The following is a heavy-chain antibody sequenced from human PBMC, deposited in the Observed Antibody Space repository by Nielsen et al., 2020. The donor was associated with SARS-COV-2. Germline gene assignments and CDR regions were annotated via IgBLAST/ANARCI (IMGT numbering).Heavy chain of an antibody. J-gene: IGHJ4*02. D-gene: IGHD6-13*01. CDR2: IIPIFGTA. V-gene: IGHV1-69*05. CDR3: ARGQGRYSSSWYVGYDY. CDR1: GGTFSSYA. Sequence: SVKVSCKASGGTFSSYAISWVRQAPGQGLEWMGGIIPIFGTANYAQKLQGRVTMTTDTSTSTAYMELRSLRSDDTAVYYCARGQGRYSSSWYVGYDYWGQGTLVTVSS.